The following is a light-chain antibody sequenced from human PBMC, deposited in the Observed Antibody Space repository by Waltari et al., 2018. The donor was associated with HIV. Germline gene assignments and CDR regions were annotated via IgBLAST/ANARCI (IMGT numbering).Light chain of an antibody. CDR2: DVT. CDR3: CSYAGNYTGV. J-gene: IGLJ3*02. CDR1: SSDVGAYNY. V-gene: IGLV2-11*01. Sequence: QSALTQPRSVSGSPGQSVTISCTGTSSDVGAYNYVSWYQQHPGKAPKLMIYDVTRRPSWLPDRFSGSKSGNTASLTISGLQAEDEADYYCCSYAGNYTGVFGGGTKLTVL.